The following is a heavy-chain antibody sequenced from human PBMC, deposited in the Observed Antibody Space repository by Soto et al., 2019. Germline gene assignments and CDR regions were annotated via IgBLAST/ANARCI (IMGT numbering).Heavy chain of an antibody. CDR1: GLTFSSYW. CDR3: ARGEAIGDEP. V-gene: IGHV3-7*01. CDR2: IREDGGEK. J-gene: IGHJ5*02. Sequence: EEQLVESGGGLVQPGGSLRLSCAASGLTFSSYWMTWVRQAPGKGLEWVANIREDGGEKNYVDSVKGRFTISRDNAKNSLYLQMNSLRVGDTAVYYCARGEAIGDEPWGQGTLVTVSS. D-gene: IGHD3-10*01.